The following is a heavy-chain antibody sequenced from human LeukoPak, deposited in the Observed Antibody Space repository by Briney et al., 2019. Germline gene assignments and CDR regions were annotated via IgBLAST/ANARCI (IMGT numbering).Heavy chain of an antibody. CDR2: ILYDGGNI. V-gene: IGHV3-30*18. CDR3: AKDYCSGGSCYHYWYFDL. Sequence: TGGSLRLSCAASGFTFSSYGMHWVRQAPGKGLEWVAFILYDGGNIYYADSVKGRFTISRDNSKTTLYLQMNSLRAEDTAAYYCAKDYCSGGSCYHYWYFDLWGRGTRVTVSP. D-gene: IGHD2-15*01. J-gene: IGHJ2*01. CDR1: GFTFSSYG.